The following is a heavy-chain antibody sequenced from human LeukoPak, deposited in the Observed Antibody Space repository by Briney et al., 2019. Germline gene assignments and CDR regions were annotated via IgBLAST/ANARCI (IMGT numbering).Heavy chain of an antibody. CDR2: ISGSGGST. V-gene: IGHV3-23*01. J-gene: IGHJ4*02. CDR3: AKARLKYSRYGDSLDY. D-gene: IGHD4-17*01. CDR1: GFTFSSYA. Sequence: PGGSLRLSCAASGFTFSSYAMSWVRQAPGKGLEWVSAISGSGGSTYYADSVKGRFTISRDNSKNTLYLQMNSLRAEDTAVYYCAKARLKYSRYGDSLDYWGQGTLVTVSS.